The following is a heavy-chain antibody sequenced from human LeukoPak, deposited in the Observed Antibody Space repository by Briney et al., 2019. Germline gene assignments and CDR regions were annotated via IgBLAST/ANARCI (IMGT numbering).Heavy chain of an antibody. CDR1: GFTFSSYG. V-gene: IGHV3-33*06. CDR2: IWYDGSNK. J-gene: IGHJ4*02. Sequence: GRSLRLSCAASGFTFSSYGMHWVRQAPGKGLEWVAVIWYDGSNKYYADSVKGRFTISRDNSKNTLYLQMNSLRAEDTAVYYCANRPYCSSTSCHYQLDYWGQGTLVTVSS. CDR3: ANRPYCSSTSCHYQLDY. D-gene: IGHD2-2*01.